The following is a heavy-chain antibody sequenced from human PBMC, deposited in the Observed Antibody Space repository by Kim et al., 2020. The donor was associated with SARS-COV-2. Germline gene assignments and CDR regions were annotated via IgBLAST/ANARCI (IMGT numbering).Heavy chain of an antibody. CDR1: GGTFSSYA. Sequence: SVKVSCKASGGTFSSYAISWVRQAPGQGLEWMGGIIPIFGTANYAQKFQGRVTITADESTSTAYMELSSLRSEDTAVYYCARTTRNYWYFDLWGRGTLVTVSS. CDR2: IIPIFGTA. D-gene: IGHD1-26*01. V-gene: IGHV1-69*13. CDR3: ARTTRNYWYFDL. J-gene: IGHJ2*01.